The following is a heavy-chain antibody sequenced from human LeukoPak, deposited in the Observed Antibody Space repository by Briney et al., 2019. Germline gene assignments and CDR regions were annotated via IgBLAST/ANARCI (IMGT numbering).Heavy chain of an antibody. CDR2: ITGSGGST. Sequence: GGSLRLSCAASGFIFSYYGMTWVRQAPGKGLEWVSTITGSGGSTYYADSVKGRFTISRDNSKNTLCLQMNSLRDEDTAVYYCARYLPVGANCFDYWGQGTLVTVSS. CDR1: GFIFSYYG. CDR3: ARYLPVGANCFDY. V-gene: IGHV3-23*01. J-gene: IGHJ4*02. D-gene: IGHD1-26*01.